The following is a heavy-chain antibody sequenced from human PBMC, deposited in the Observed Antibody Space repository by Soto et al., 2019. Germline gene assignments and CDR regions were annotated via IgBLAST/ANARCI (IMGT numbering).Heavy chain of an antibody. V-gene: IGHV4-59*08. CDR2: IYYSGGT. Sequence: SETLSLTCTVSGGSISSYYWSWIRQPPGKGLEWIGYIYYSGGTNYNPSLKSRVTTSVDTSKNQFSLKLSSVTAADTAVYYCARHTVIRYFDYWGQGTLVTVSS. CDR3: ARHTVIRYFDY. D-gene: IGHD4-17*01. CDR1: GGSISSYY. J-gene: IGHJ4*02.